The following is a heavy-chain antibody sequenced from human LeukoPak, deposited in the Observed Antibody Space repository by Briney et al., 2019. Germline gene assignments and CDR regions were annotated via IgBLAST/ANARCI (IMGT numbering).Heavy chain of an antibody. J-gene: IGHJ5*02. D-gene: IGHD6-13*01. CDR3: ARGLRRGAARWFDP. Sequence: HRASVKVSCKASGYTFTSYDINWVRQATGQGLEWMGWMNPNSGNTGYAQKFQGRVTMTRNTSISTAYMELSSLRSEDTAVYYCARGLRRGAARWFDPWGQGTLVTVSS. V-gene: IGHV1-8*01. CDR1: GYTFTSYD. CDR2: MNPNSGNT.